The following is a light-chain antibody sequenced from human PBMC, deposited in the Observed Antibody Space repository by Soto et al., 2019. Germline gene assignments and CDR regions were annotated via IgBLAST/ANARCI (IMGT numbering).Light chain of an antibody. CDR1: QSISSY. Sequence: DIQMTQSPSSLSASVGDRVTITCRASQSISSYLNWYQQKPGKAPKLLIYAASSLQRWVPSRFSWSGSGTDFTLTISSLQPEDFATYYCQQSYSTPYTFGQGTKLEIK. V-gene: IGKV1-39*01. CDR2: AAS. CDR3: QQSYSTPYT. J-gene: IGKJ2*01.